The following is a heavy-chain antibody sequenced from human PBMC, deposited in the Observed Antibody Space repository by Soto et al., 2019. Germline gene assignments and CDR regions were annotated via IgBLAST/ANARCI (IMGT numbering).Heavy chain of an antibody. V-gene: IGHV3-21*01. CDR2: ISSSSSYI. CDR3: ARVGRFLEWLSD. Sequence: GGSLRLSCAASGFTFSSYSMNWVRQAPGKGLEWVSSISSSSSYIYYADSVKGRFTISRDNAKNSLYLQMNSLRAEDTAVYYCARVGRFLEWLSDWGQGTLVTVSS. CDR1: GFTFSSYS. J-gene: IGHJ4*02. D-gene: IGHD3-3*01.